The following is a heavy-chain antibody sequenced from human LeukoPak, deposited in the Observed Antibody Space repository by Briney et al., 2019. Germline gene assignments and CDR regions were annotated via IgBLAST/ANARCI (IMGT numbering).Heavy chain of an antibody. J-gene: IGHJ5*02. D-gene: IGHD3-3*01. CDR2: INPNSGGT. Sequence: GASVKVSCKASGYTFTGYYMHWVRQAPGQGLEWMGWINPNSGGTNYAQKFQGRVTMTRDTSISTAYMELSRLRSDDTAVYYCARARVRAIFGVACNWFDPWGQRTLVTVSS. V-gene: IGHV1-2*02. CDR3: ARARVRAIFGVACNWFDP. CDR1: GYTFTGYY.